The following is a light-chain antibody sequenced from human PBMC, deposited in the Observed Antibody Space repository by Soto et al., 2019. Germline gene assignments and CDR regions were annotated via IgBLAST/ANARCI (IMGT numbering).Light chain of an antibody. J-gene: IGKJ1*01. CDR3: QQYATPPRT. Sequence: EIVMTQSPATLSVFPGERVTLAGRASQSVSSSLAWFQQKPGQAPRLLIFGASSRATGIPERFSGSGSGTDFTLTISRLEPEDLAVYYCQQYATPPRTFGPGTKVDIK. CDR1: QSVSSS. V-gene: IGKV3-20*01. CDR2: GAS.